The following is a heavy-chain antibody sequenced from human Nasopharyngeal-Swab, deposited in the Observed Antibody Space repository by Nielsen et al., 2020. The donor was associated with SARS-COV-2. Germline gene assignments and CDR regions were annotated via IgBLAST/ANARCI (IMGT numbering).Heavy chain of an antibody. D-gene: IGHD2-21*01. CDR3: ARLPSAYPYYNDMDV. Sequence: GESLKIPCQGSGYTFTTYWIGWVRQLPGKGLEWIGISYGGDSDTRYSPSFQGQVTISADKSSNTAYLQWSSLKASDTAIYYCARLPSAYPYYNDMDVWGQGTTVIVSA. CDR1: GYTFTTYW. V-gene: IGHV5-51*01. CDR2: SYGGDSDT. J-gene: IGHJ6*01.